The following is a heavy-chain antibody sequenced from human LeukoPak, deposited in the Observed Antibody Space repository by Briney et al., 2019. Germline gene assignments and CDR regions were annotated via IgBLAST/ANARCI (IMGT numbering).Heavy chain of an antibody. Sequence: SVKVSCKASGGTFSSYAISWVRQAPGQGFEWMGGIIPIFGTANYAQKFQGRVTITADESTSTAYMELSSLRSEDTAVYYCARRNDSSGIDYFDYWGQGTLVTVSS. D-gene: IGHD6-19*01. V-gene: IGHV1-69*01. J-gene: IGHJ4*02. CDR3: ARRNDSSGIDYFDY. CDR2: IIPIFGTA. CDR1: GGTFSSYA.